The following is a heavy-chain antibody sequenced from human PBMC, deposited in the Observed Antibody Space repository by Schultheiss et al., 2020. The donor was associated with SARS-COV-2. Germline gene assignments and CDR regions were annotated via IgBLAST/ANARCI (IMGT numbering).Heavy chain of an antibody. CDR2: IYHSGSP. Sequence: SETLSLTCAVSGGSISSGGYSWSWIRQPPGKGLEWIGHIYHSGSPHYNPSLKSRVTISVDRSKNQFSLKLSSVTAADTAVYYCARGQGTMIVVVGAFDIWGQGTMVTVSS. CDR1: GGSISSGGYS. J-gene: IGHJ3*02. CDR3: ARGQGTMIVVVGAFDI. V-gene: IGHV4-30-2*01. D-gene: IGHD3-22*01.